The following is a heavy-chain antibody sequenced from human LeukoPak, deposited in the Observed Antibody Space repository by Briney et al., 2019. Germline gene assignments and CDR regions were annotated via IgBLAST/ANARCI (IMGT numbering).Heavy chain of an antibody. CDR1: GYTFTNYG. J-gene: IGHJ4*02. CDR3: ARHSGSGWQALGY. Sequence: ASVKVSCKASGYTFTNYGISWVRQAPGLGLEWMGWTSYNGNTNNAQKVQDRITITTATSTTPAYMKWRSLESDDTAVYYCARHSGSGWQALGYWGEGTLVTVSS. D-gene: IGHD6-19*01. CDR2: TSYNGNT. V-gene: IGHV1-18*04.